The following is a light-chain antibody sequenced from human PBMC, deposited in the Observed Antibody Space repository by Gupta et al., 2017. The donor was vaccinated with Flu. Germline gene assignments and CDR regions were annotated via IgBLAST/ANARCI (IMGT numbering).Light chain of an antibody. Sequence: SYVLTQPPSVSVAPGQTARMTCGGNNLGGKSVHWYQQKPGHAPVLVVFDDIDRPSGVPERFSGANSGKTATPIISRLEDGDEADYYCQEWDNGSETQGVFGGGTKLTVL. J-gene: IGLJ3*02. CDR1: NLGGKS. CDR3: QEWDNGSETQGV. V-gene: IGLV3-21*02. CDR2: DDI.